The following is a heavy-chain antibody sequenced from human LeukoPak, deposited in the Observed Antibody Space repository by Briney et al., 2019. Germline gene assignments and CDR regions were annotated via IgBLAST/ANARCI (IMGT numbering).Heavy chain of an antibody. J-gene: IGHJ4*02. V-gene: IGHV4-59*02. CDR1: GGSVSSLY. Sequence: SETLSLTCIVSGGSVSSLYWHWIRQSPEKGLEWIGYAYSTVGAKYNPSLKNRVTMSFDTPKNHFSLKLTSVTAADTAVFFCARSYGGYVLDEWGQGTLVVVSS. D-gene: IGHD5-12*01. CDR3: ARSYGGYVLDE. CDR2: AYSTVGA.